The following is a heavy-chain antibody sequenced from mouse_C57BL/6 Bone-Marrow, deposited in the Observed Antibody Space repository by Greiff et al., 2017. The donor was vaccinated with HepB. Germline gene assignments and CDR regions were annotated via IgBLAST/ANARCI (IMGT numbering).Heavy chain of an antibody. V-gene: IGHV1-64*01. J-gene: IGHJ4*01. CDR2: IHPNSGST. CDR1: GYTFTSYW. Sequence: VKLQQPGAELVKPGASVKLSCKASGYTFTSYWMHWVKQRPGQGLEWIGMIHPNSGSTNYNEKFKSKATLTVDKSSSTAYMQLSSLTSEDSAVYYCAGLRPYYAMDYWGQGTSVTVSS. CDR3: AGLRPYYAMDY. D-gene: IGHD2-4*01.